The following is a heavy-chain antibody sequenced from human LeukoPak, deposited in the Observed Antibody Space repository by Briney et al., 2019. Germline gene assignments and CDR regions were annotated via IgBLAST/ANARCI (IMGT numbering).Heavy chain of an antibody. V-gene: IGHV3-30*02. Sequence: GGSLRLSCAASGFTFSSYGMHWVRQAPGKGLEWVAFIRYDGSNKYYADSVKGRFTISRDNSKNTLYLQMNSLRAEDTAVYYCASLLLTPLTTEDLFYMDVWGKGTTVTVSS. J-gene: IGHJ6*03. CDR2: IRYDGSNK. D-gene: IGHD4-17*01. CDR1: GFTFSSYG. CDR3: ASLLLTPLTTEDLFYMDV.